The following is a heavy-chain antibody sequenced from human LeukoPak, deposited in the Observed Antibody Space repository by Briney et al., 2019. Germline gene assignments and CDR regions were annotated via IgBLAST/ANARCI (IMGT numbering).Heavy chain of an antibody. CDR2: IYHSGST. Sequence: SETLSLTCTVSGYSIRSDYYWGWIRQPPGQGLEWIGIIYHSGSTYYNPSLKSRVTISVDTSKNQFSLKPSSVTAADTAVYYCTRRAWSGWDRYYFDYWGQGTLVTVSS. J-gene: IGHJ4*02. D-gene: IGHD3-3*01. CDR1: GYSIRSDYY. V-gene: IGHV4-38-2*02. CDR3: TRRAWSGWDRYYFDY.